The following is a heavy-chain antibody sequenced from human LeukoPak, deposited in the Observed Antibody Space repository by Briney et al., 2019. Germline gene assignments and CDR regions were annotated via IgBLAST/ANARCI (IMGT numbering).Heavy chain of an antibody. J-gene: IGHJ4*02. CDR3: AKDDPTGTYV. V-gene: IGHV3-23*01. D-gene: IGHD1-1*01. CDR1: GFAFGSEA. Sequence: GGSLRLSCAVSGFAFGSEAMSWVRQSPARGLEWVASISPGGGTTYYADYVKGRFTISRDNSKNTVYLQTNSLRVEDTAMYYRAKDDPTGTYVWGQGTLVTVSS. CDR2: ISPGGGTT.